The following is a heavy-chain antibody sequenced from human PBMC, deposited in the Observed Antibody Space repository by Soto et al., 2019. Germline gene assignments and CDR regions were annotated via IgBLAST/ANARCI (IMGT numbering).Heavy chain of an antibody. CDR2: ISAYNGNT. CDR1: GYTFTSYG. Sequence: ASVKVSCKASGYTFTSYGISWVRQAPGQGLEWMGWISAYNGNTNYAQKLQGRVTMTTDTSTSTAYMELRSLRSDDTAVYYCARELYCSSTSCYEYYYYYGMDVWGQGTTVTVSS. V-gene: IGHV1-18*01. D-gene: IGHD2-2*01. CDR3: ARELYCSSTSCYEYYYYYGMDV. J-gene: IGHJ6*02.